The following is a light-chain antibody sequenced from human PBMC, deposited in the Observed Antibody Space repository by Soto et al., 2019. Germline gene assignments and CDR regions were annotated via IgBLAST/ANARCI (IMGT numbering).Light chain of an antibody. Sequence: QSALTQPRSVSGSPGQSVTISCTGTSSDVGGYNYVSWYQQHPGKAPKLMIYDVSKRPSGVPDRFSGSKSGNTASLTISGLXAEDEADYYCCSYAGSYTLYVFGIGTKVTVL. V-gene: IGLV2-11*01. CDR3: CSYAGSYTLYV. J-gene: IGLJ1*01. CDR1: SSDVGGYNY. CDR2: DVS.